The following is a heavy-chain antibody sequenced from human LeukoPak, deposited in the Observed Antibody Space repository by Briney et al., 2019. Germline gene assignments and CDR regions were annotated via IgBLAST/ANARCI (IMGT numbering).Heavy chain of an antibody. D-gene: IGHD1-26*01. Sequence: GGSLRLSCAASGFTFSSFAMSWVGQAPGKGLEGVSAISGRGGSTYYAASVKGRFTISRDNSKNTLYLQMNSLRAEDTAVYYCAKDCHAIVGATGPYFDYWGQGTLVTVSS. CDR3: AKDCHAIVGATGPYFDY. CDR2: ISGRGGST. V-gene: IGHV3-23*01. CDR1: GFTFSSFA. J-gene: IGHJ4*02.